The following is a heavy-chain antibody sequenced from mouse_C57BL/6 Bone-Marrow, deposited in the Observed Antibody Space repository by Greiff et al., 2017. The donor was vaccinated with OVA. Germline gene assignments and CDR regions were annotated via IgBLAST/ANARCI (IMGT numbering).Heavy chain of an antibody. CDR3: ARDSTTVVAGGY. J-gene: IGHJ2*01. Sequence: VQLQESGPGLVKPSQSLSLTCSVTGYSITSGYYWNWIRQFPGNKLEWMGYISYDGSNNYNPSLKNRISITRDTSKNQFFLKLNSVTTEDTATYYCARDSTTVVAGGYWGQGTTLTVSS. D-gene: IGHD1-1*01. CDR1: GYSITSGYY. CDR2: ISYDGSN. V-gene: IGHV3-6*01.